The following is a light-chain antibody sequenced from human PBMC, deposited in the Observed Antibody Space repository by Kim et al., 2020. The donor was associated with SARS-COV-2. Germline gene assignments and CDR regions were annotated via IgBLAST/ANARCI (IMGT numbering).Light chain of an antibody. CDR3: SSYTSNSALV. Sequence: GQAITVSGTGTSSDVGGYNYVSWYQQHPGKAPDLMVYDVSNRPSEVSNRFSGSKSGNTASLTISGLQAEVEADYYCSSYTSNSALVFGGGTQLTVL. V-gene: IGLV2-14*03. J-gene: IGLJ2*01. CDR2: DVS. CDR1: SSDVGGYNY.